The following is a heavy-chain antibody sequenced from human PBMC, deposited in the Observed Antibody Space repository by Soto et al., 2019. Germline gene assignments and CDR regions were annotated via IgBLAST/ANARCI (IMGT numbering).Heavy chain of an antibody. CDR3: AKDNRGWCPYYFDY. D-gene: IGHD6-19*01. Sequence: PGGSLRLSCAASGFAFSSYAMHWVRQASGKRLEWVAVISYDGVNKYYADSVKGRFTISRDNSKNALYLQMNSLRAEDTALYYCAKDNRGWCPYYFDYWGQVTLVTVSS. CDR1: GFAFSSYA. CDR2: ISYDGVNK. V-gene: IGHV3-30*18. J-gene: IGHJ4*02.